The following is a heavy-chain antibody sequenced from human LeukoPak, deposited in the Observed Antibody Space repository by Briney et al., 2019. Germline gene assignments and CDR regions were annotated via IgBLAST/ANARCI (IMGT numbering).Heavy chain of an antibody. CDR3: ARPLVTLKDYYYGMDV. V-gene: IGHV1-46*01. J-gene: IGHJ6*02. CDR2: INPSGGST. Sequence: GASVKVSCKASGYTFTNYYMHLVRQAPGQGLEWMGVINPSGGSTIYAQKFRGRVTMTRDTSTSTVYMELSSLRSEDTAVYYCARPLVTLKDYYYGMDVWGQGTTVTVPS. D-gene: IGHD3-9*01. CDR1: GYTFTNYY.